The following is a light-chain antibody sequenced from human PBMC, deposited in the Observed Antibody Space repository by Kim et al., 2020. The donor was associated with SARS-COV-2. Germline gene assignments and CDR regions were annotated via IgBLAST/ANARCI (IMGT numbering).Light chain of an antibody. CDR1: SSNVGNEG. Sequence: QAGLTQPPSVSKDLRQTATLTCTGTSSNVGNEGAAWLQQLQGHPPKPLSYRNNNRPSGISERFSAARSGDTASLTITGLQPEDEADYFCSSWDSSLSAWVFGGGTRLTVL. J-gene: IGLJ3*02. V-gene: IGLV10-54*04. CDR2: RNN. CDR3: SSWDSSLSAWV.